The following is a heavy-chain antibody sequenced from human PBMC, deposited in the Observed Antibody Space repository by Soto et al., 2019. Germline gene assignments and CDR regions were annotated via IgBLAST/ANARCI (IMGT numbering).Heavy chain of an antibody. V-gene: IGHV4-59*01. CDR1: GGSFSCYY. CDR2: IYYSGST. CDR3: ARVCPPVTTSLWAFDI. D-gene: IGHD4-17*01. Sequence: PSETLSLTCGVCGGSFSCYYCNWIRQPPGKGLEWIGYIYYSGSTNYNPSLKSRVTISVDTSKNQFSLKLSSVTAADTAVYYCARVCPPVTTSLWAFDIWGQGTMVTVS. J-gene: IGHJ3*02.